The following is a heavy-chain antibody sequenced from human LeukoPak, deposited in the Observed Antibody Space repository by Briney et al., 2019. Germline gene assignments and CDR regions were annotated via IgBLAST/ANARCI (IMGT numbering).Heavy chain of an antibody. J-gene: IGHJ4*02. Sequence: GGSLRLSCSASGFTFSSYAMHWVRQAPGKGLEYVSAISSNGDSTFYADSVKGRFTISRDNSKNTLDLQMNSLRTEDTAVYYCARERDSRPFDYWGQGILVTVSS. D-gene: IGHD5-24*01. CDR2: ISSNGDST. CDR3: ARERDSRPFDY. V-gene: IGHV3-64*04. CDR1: GFTFSSYA.